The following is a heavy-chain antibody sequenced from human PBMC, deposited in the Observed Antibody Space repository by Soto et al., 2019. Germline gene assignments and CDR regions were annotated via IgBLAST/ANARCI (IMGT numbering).Heavy chain of an antibody. J-gene: IGHJ5*02. Sequence: GSLRLSCAASGFTFSSYGMHWVRQAPGKGLEWVAVIWYDGGNKYYADSVKGRFTISRDNSKNTLYLQMNSLRAEDTAVYYCARDRYSSSPRGGWFDPWGQGTLVTVSS. CDR3: ARDRYSSSPRGGWFDP. V-gene: IGHV3-33*01. D-gene: IGHD6-6*01. CDR2: IWYDGGNK. CDR1: GFTFSSYG.